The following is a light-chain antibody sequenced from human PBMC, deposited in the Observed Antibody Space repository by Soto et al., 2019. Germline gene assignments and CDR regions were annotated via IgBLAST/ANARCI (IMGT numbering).Light chain of an antibody. Sequence: SYELTQPPSVSVSPGQTARITCSGDALPKQYAYWYQQKPGQAPVLVIYKDSERPSGSPERFSGSSSGTTVTLTISGVQAEDEADYYCQSADSTHAVFGGGTKLTVL. CDR3: QSADSTHAV. CDR2: KDS. V-gene: IGLV3-25*03. CDR1: ALPKQY. J-gene: IGLJ2*01.